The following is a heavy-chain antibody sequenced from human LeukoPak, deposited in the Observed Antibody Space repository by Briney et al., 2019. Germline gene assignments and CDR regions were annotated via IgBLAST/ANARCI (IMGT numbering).Heavy chain of an antibody. CDR1: GFTFSSYA. J-gene: IGHJ4*02. CDR3: AKDFYDYSNSYYFDF. V-gene: IGHV3-23*01. Sequence: GGSLRLSCAASGFTFSSYAMSWVRQAPGRGLEWVSAISGGGGTTYYADSVKGRFTISRDSSKNTLYLQMNSLRAEDTAVYYCAKDFYDYSNSYYFDFWGQGTLVTVSS. D-gene: IGHD4-11*01. CDR2: ISGGGGTT.